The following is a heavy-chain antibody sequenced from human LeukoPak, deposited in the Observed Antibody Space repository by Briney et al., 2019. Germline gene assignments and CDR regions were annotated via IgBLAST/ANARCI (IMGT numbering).Heavy chain of an antibody. CDR2: ISGSGGST. CDR3: AKDSPGGIAVAFFDY. CDR1: GFTFSTYA. V-gene: IGHV3-23*01. J-gene: IGHJ4*02. D-gene: IGHD6-19*01. Sequence: PGASLRLSCAASGFTFSTYAMNWVRQAPGKGLEWVSAISGSGGSTYYADSVKGRFTISRDNSKNTLYLQMNSLRAEDTAVYYCAKDSPGGIAVAFFDYWGQGTLVTVSS.